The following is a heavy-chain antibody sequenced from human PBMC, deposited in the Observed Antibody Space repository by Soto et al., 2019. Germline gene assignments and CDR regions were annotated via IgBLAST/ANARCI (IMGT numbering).Heavy chain of an antibody. CDR2: IYHSGST. CDR3: ASGESSCISTSCYIWNTPRHYGMDV. CDR1: GGSISSSNW. J-gene: IGHJ6*02. Sequence: QVQLQESGPGLVKPSGTLSLTCAVSGGSISSSNWWRWVRQPPGKGLEWIGEIYHSGSTNYNPSLKRRATLSVDKSNNQFSLNLSSVTAADTAVYYCASGESSCISTSCYIWNTPRHYGMDVWGQGTTVTVSS. D-gene: IGHD2-2*02. V-gene: IGHV4-4*02.